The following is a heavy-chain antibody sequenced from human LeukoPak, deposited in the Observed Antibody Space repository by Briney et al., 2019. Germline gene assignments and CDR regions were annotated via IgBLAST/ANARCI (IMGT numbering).Heavy chain of an antibody. V-gene: IGHV3-48*04. D-gene: IGHD6-13*01. CDR1: GFTFSSYS. CDR3: ARGSSSWHGGMDV. J-gene: IGHJ6*02. CDR2: ISSSSSTI. Sequence: GGSLRLSCAASGFTFSSYSMNWVRQAPGKGLEWVSYISSSSSTIYYADSVKGRFTISRDNAKNSLYLQMNSLRAEDTAVYYCARGSSSWHGGMDVWGQGTTVTVSS.